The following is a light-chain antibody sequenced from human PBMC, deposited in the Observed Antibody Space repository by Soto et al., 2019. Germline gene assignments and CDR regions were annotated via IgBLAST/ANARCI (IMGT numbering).Light chain of an antibody. CDR2: DAY. V-gene: IGKV1-5*01. CDR3: QQYNSYAKT. CDR1: QSIGMW. Sequence: DIQMTQSPSTLSASVGDRVTITCRASQSIGMWLAWFQQKPGKAPKVLIHDAYSLESGVPSRFRGSGSGTEFTLTISSLQPEDSATYSCQQYNSYAKTFGLGTK. J-gene: IGKJ1*01.